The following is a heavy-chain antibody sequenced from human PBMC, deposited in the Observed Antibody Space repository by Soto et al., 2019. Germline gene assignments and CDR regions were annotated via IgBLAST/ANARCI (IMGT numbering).Heavy chain of an antibody. CDR1: GGSISSYY. D-gene: IGHD2-15*01. V-gene: IGHV4-59*01. CDR3: ARYCSGGSCFLDY. J-gene: IGHJ4*02. CDR2: IYYSGST. Sequence: SETLSLTCTVSGGSISSYYWSWIRQPPGKGLEWIGYIYYSGSTNYNPSLKSRVTISVDTSKNQFSLKLSSVTAADTAVYYCARYCSGGSCFLDYWAQGTLVTVSS.